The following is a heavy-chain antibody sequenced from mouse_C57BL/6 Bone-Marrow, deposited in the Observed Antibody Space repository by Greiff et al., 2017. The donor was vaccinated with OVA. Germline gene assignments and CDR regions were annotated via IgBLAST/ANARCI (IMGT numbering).Heavy chain of an antibody. Sequence: VQLQQSGAELMKPGASVKLSCKATGYTFTGYWLEWVKQRPGHGLEWIGELLPGSGSTNYHEKFKGKATFTADTSSNTAYMQLSSLTTEDSAIYYCAKPLTTVVANWYFEVWGTGTTVTVSS. J-gene: IGHJ1*03. CDR2: LLPGSGST. V-gene: IGHV1-9*01. D-gene: IGHD1-1*01. CDR1: GYTFTGYW. CDR3: AKPLTTVVANWYFEV.